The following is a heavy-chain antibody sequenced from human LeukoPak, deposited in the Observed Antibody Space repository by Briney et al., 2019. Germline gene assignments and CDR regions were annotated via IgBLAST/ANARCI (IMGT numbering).Heavy chain of an antibody. J-gene: IGHJ4*02. V-gene: IGHV1-2*02. CDR1: GYTFTGYY. Sequence: ASVKVSCKASGYTFTGYYMHWVRQAPGQGLEWMGWINPNSGGTNYAQKLQGRVTMTRDTSISTAYMELSRLRSDDTAVYYCARDPNQSDYSDSSGPLDYWGQGTLVTVSS. CDR2: INPNSGGT. D-gene: IGHD3-22*01. CDR3: ARDPNQSDYSDSSGPLDY.